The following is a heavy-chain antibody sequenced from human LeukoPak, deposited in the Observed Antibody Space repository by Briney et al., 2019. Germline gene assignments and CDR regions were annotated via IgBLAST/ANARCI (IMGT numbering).Heavy chain of an antibody. CDR3: AKDSPSRTATTEVPVDY. Sequence: PGGSLRLSCAASGFTFSNYNMNWVRQAPGKGLEWLASISSSSSYIYFANSVRGRFTISRDNAKNSLYLQMNSLRAEDTAVYYCAKDSPSRTATTEVPVDYWGQGTLVTVSS. V-gene: IGHV3-21*01. CDR1: GFTFSNYN. D-gene: IGHD1/OR15-1a*01. J-gene: IGHJ4*02. CDR2: ISSSSSYI.